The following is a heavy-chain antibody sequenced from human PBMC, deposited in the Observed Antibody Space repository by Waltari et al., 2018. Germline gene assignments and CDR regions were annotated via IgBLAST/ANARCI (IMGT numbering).Heavy chain of an antibody. Sequence: EVHLVETGGGLVQPGESLRLSCAASGFAFSSFWMHWVRQAPGKGLVWGSRINAAGGSTSDADSVKGRFTISRDNAKNTLYLEMNGLRAEDTAMYYCTRSRYCSTTNCQVDWFDPWGQGTLVTVSS. J-gene: IGHJ5*02. CDR2: INAAGGST. D-gene: IGHD2-2*01. CDR3: TRSRYCSTTNCQVDWFDP. V-gene: IGHV3-74*01. CDR1: GFAFSSFW.